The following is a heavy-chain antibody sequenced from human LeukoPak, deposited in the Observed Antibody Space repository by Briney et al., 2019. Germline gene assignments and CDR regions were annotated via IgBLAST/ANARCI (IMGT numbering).Heavy chain of an antibody. CDR2: LYYSGDT. D-gene: IGHD3-3*01. CDR3: ASSHPLGSNNDYYTPSDY. V-gene: IGHV4-59*01. Sequence: SETLSLTCSVSGGSITNYYWSWIRQPPGKGLEWIGYLYYSGDTNYNPSLKSRVTISVDTSKNQFSLSLSSVTAADTAVYYCASSHPLGSNNDYYTPSDYWGQGTLVTVSS. CDR1: GGSITNYY. J-gene: IGHJ4*02.